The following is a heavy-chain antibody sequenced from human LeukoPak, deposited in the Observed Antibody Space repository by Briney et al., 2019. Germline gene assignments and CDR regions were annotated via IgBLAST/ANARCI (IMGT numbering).Heavy chain of an antibody. D-gene: IGHD4-17*01. J-gene: IGHJ4*02. V-gene: IGHV3-30*03. CDR3: ARGTPVTALFDY. CDR1: GFTFSSYG. Sequence: PGGSLRLSCAASGFTFSSYGMHWVRQAPGKGLEWVAVISYDGSYTYYSDSVKGRFTISRDNSKNTLYLQMNNPTTDDTAVYFCARGTPVTALFDYWGQGTLVTVSS. CDR2: ISYDGSYT.